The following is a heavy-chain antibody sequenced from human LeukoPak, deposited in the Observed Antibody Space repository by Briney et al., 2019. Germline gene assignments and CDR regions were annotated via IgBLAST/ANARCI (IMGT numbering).Heavy chain of an antibody. D-gene: IGHD3-9*01. Sequence: SETLCLTCTVSGGSISSYYWSWIRLPPGKGLEWIGYLSKSGNTNYSPSLKSRVTIFGDTSENQFFLKLSSVTAADTAMYYCARARYVNSFCAFDIWGQGTLVTVSS. CDR1: GGSISSYY. CDR3: ARARYVNSFCAFDI. V-gene: IGHV4-59*01. J-gene: IGHJ3*02. CDR2: LSKSGNT.